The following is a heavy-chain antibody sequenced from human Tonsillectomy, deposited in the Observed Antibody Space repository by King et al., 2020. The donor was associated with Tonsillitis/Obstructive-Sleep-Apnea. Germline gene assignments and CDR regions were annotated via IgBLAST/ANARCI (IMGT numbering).Heavy chain of an antibody. CDR3: AKDRRDGYTSGDY. Sequence: VQLVESGGGVVQPGRSLRLSCAASGFTFSSYGMHWVRQAPGKGLEWVAVISYDGSNKYYADSVKGRLTISRDNSKNTLYLQMNSLRAEDTAVYYCAKDRRDGYTSGDYWGQGTLVTVSS. D-gene: IGHD5-24*01. CDR2: ISYDGSNK. J-gene: IGHJ4*02. CDR1: GFTFSSYG. V-gene: IGHV3-30*18.